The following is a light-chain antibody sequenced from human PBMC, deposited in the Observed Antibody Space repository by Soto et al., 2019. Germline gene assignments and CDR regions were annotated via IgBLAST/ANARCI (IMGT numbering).Light chain of an antibody. CDR3: QQYGSSPWT. J-gene: IGKJ1*01. CDR1: QTIRSNY. Sequence: ETVLTQSPGTLSLSPGERATLSCRASQTIRSNYLAWYRQTPGQAPRLLIYGASNRATGIADRFSGSGSGTDFTLIIIRLEPEDFALYYCQQYGSSPWTFGQGTKVEIQ. CDR2: GAS. V-gene: IGKV3-20*01.